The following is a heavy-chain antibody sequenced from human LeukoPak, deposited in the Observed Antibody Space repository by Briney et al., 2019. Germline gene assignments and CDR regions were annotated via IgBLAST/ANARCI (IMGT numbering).Heavy chain of an antibody. CDR3: ARGRFGIT. V-gene: IGHV3-48*03. J-gene: IGHJ4*02. Sequence: GGSLRLSCAASGFTFSGFEMTWVRQAPGKGLEWVSYTSSSGSTIYFADSVKGRFTISGDNAKNSLFLQMNSLRADDTAIYYCARGRFGITWGQGTLVAVSS. CDR2: TSSSGSTI. CDR1: GFTFSGFE. D-gene: IGHD3-16*01.